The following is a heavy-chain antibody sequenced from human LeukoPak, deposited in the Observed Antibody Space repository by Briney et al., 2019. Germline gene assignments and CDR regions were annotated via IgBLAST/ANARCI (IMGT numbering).Heavy chain of an antibody. D-gene: IGHD1-26*01. CDR3: ARDRKVVGARGGMDV. J-gene: IGHJ6*02. CDR1: GYTFTGYY. V-gene: IGHV1-2*02. CDR2: INPNSGGT. Sequence: ASVKASCKASGYTFTGYYMHWVRQAAGQGLEWMGWINPNSGGTNYAQRFQGRITMTRDTSISTAYMELSRLRSDDTAVFYCARDRKVVGARGGMDVWGQGTTVTVSS.